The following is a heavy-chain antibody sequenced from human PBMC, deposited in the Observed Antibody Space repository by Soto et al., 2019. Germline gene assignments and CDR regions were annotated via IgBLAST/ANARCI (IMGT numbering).Heavy chain of an antibody. CDR3: ARGGGSDSFDY. J-gene: IGHJ4*02. Sequence: SETLSLTCTVSGASITYGGYSWSWIQQTPGKGLEWIGSINHLETTFYNPSFESRLSLSIDRAKNQFSLNLNSMSAADRAVYFCARGGGSDSFDYWGQGILVTVSS. CDR2: INHLETT. V-gene: IGHV4-30-2*01. CDR1: GASITYGGYS. D-gene: IGHD2-15*01.